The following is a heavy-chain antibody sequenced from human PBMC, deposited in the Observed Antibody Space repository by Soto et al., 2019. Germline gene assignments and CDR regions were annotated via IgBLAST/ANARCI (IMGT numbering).Heavy chain of an antibody. D-gene: IGHD2-2*01. CDR2: ISKSGSSK. V-gene: IGHV3-11*05. CDR3: SRHAAASGWFDP. CDR1: GFSFSDYY. J-gene: IGHJ5*02. Sequence: QVQLVESGGGLVKPGGSLRLSCAASGFSFSDYYMSWIRQAPGMGLELVSYISKSGSSKNYAVSERGPFTFSRDNDKNALYLQMNSLRAEDTAVYYCSRHAAASGWFDPWGQGTLVTASS.